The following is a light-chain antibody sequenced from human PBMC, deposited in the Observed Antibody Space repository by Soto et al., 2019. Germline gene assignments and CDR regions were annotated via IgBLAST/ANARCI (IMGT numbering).Light chain of an antibody. J-gene: IGKJ4*01. CDR3: PAGKGLPPT. V-gene: IGKV2-28*01. CDR2: LGS. CDR1: QSLLHVNGHNY. Sequence: IVMTQSPVSLPVTPGEPASISCRYSQSLLHVNGHNYLDWYLQKPGQSPQLLINLGSNRASGVPDRFSGSGSGTDFTLRISRVEAEDVGVYYCPAGKGLPPTFGGGTKVEIK.